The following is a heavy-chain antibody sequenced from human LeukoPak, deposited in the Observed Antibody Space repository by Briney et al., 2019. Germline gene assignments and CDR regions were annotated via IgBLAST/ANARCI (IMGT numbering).Heavy chain of an antibody. V-gene: IGHV3-11*01. J-gene: IGHJ6*02. CDR3: ARDTSNGLDV. Sequence: PGGSLRLSCAASGFTFSDYYINWIRQAPGKGLEWVSHISSSGRLMQYADSVKGRFTITRDNAQNFMSLQMNSLKPEDTAVYYCARDTSNGLDVWGRGTTVTVSS. CDR2: ISSSGRLM. D-gene: IGHD4-4*01. CDR1: GFTFSDYY.